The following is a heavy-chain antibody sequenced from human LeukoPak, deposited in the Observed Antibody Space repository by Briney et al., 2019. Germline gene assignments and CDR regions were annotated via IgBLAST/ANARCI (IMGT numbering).Heavy chain of an antibody. CDR3: ASGITLVPDLAYYFDY. J-gene: IGHJ4*02. D-gene: IGHD3-10*01. V-gene: IGHV1-2*02. CDR2: VNPVSGDT. CDR1: GYTFTGYY. Sequence: ASVKVSCKASGYTFTGYYMHWVRQAPGQGLEWMGWVNPVSGDTKFAQKFHGRVTVTRDTSISTDYMDLRSLRSDDTAVYYCASGITLVPDLAYYFDYWGQGTLVTVSS.